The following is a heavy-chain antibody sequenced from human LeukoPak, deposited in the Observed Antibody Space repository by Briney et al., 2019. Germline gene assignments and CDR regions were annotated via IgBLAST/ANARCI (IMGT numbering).Heavy chain of an antibody. J-gene: IGHJ2*01. CDR3: ARDCTGGSCYGYWYFDF. CDR1: GYTFTSYY. Sequence: ASVKVSCKASGYTFTSYYMHWVRQATGQGLEWMGWMNPDSGNTGYAQKFQGRVTMTRNTSTSTAYMELSSLRSEDTAVYYCARDCTGGSCYGYWYFDFWGRGTPVTVSS. D-gene: IGHD2-15*01. V-gene: IGHV1-8*02. CDR2: MNPDSGNT.